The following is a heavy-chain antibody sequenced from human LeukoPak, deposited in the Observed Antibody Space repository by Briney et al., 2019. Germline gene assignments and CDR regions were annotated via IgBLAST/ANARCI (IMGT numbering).Heavy chain of an antibody. CDR3: GRLMGGYDSYFYGMDV. Sequence: GSLRLSCAASGFTFSTFGMHWVRQAPGKGLEWVAVISYDGSNKYYADSVKGRFTISRDNSQNTLYLQMNSLRLEDTAVYYCGRLMGGYDSYFYGMDVWGQGTTVTVSS. CDR2: ISYDGSNK. D-gene: IGHD5-12*01. J-gene: IGHJ6*02. V-gene: IGHV3-30*03. CDR1: GFTFSTFG.